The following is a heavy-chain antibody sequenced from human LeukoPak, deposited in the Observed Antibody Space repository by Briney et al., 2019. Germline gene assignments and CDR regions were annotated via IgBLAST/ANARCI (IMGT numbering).Heavy chain of an antibody. J-gene: IGHJ4*02. CDR2: ISGSGGST. CDR1: GFTFNTYA. CDR3: AKDQYDSSGYYERGADY. D-gene: IGHD3-22*01. Sequence: GGSLRLSCAASGFTFNTYAMSWVRQAPGKGLEWVSSISGSGGSTYYADSVKGRFTISRDNSKNTLYLQMNSLRAEDTAVYYCAKDQYDSSGYYERGADYWGQGTLVTVSS. V-gene: IGHV3-23*01.